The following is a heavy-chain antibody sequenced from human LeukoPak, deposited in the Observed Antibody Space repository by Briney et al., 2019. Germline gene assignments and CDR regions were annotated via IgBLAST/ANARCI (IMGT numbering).Heavy chain of an antibody. CDR2: ISSSGSTI. CDR3: ARDLRPNWFDP. CDR1: GFTFSSYE. D-gene: IGHD4-17*01. Sequence: ESGGGLVQPGGSLRLSCAASGFTFSSYEMNWVRQAPGKGLEWVSYISSSGSTIYYEDSVKGRFTISRDNAKNSLYLQMNSLRAEDTAVYYCARDLRPNWFDPWGQGTLVTVSS. V-gene: IGHV3-48*03. J-gene: IGHJ5*02.